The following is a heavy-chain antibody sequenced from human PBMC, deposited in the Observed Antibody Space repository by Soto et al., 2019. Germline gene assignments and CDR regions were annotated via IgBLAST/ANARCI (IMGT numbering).Heavy chain of an antibody. V-gene: IGHV3-9*01. CDR3: GKDIYVAARSVDY. J-gene: IGHJ4*02. CDR2: ISWNSGTI. CDR1: GFTFDDYA. D-gene: IGHD6-6*01. Sequence: GGSLRLSCAASGFTFDDYAMHWVRQAPGKGLEWVSGISWNSGTIAYADSVKGRFTISRDNAKNSLYLQMNSLRAEDTALYYCGKDIYVAARSVDYWGQGTLVTVSS.